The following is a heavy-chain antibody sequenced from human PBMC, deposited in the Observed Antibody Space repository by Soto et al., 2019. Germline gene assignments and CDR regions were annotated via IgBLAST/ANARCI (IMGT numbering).Heavy chain of an antibody. CDR1: GFTFTSYA. J-gene: IGHJ4*02. CDR3: AKDLLHDSENYRNYFDS. Sequence: PGGSLRLSCAASGFTFTSYAMSWVRQAPGKGLEWVSGINTRGTRTYYAHSVKGRFTISRDNSKNTLYLQMNSLRAEDTAVYYCAKDLLHDSENYRNYFDSWGQGTLVTVSS. CDR2: INTRGTRT. V-gene: IGHV3-23*01. D-gene: IGHD3-10*01.